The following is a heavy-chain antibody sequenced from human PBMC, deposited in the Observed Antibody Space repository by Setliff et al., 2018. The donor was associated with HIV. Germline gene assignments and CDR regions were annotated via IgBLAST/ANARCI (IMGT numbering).Heavy chain of an antibody. CDR3: ARERVESSYYYYGMDV. CDR1: GFTFRNYE. V-gene: IGHV3-48*03. D-gene: IGHD3-10*01. Sequence: SLRLSCAASGFTFRNYEMNWVRQAPGKGLEWVSHISSSGGTINYADSVRGRFNISRDNAENSLYLEINDVRVEDTAIYFCARERVESSYYYYGMDVWGQGTTVTVSS. CDR2: ISSSGGTI. J-gene: IGHJ6*02.